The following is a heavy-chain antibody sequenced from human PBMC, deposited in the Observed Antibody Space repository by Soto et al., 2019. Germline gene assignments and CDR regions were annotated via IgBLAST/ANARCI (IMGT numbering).Heavy chain of an antibody. V-gene: IGHV1-8*01. CDR1: GYTFTSYD. J-gene: IGHJ6*02. Sequence: QVQLVQSGAEVKKPGASVKVSCKASGYTFTSYDINWVRQATGQGLEWMGWMNPNSGNTGYAQKLQGRVTMSRNTSISKAYMELSSLSSEDTAVYYCAREAYYYGSGSLDDIYYYYGMDVWGQGTTVTVSS. CDR2: MNPNSGNT. CDR3: AREAYYYGSGSLDDIYYYYGMDV. D-gene: IGHD3-10*01.